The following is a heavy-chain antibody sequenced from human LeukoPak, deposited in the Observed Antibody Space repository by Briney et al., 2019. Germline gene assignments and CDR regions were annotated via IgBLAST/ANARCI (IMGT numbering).Heavy chain of an antibody. CDR2: ISTYNGNT. Sequence: ASVKVSCKASGYTFTSYGISWVRQAPGQGLGWMGWISTYNGNTNYAQKFQGRVTMTTDTSTSTAYMELRSLRSDDTAVYYCARPAYCGGDCFTSKNWYFDLWGRGTLVTVSS. D-gene: IGHD2-21*02. CDR1: GYTFTSYG. J-gene: IGHJ2*01. V-gene: IGHV1-18*01. CDR3: ARPAYCGGDCFTSKNWYFDL.